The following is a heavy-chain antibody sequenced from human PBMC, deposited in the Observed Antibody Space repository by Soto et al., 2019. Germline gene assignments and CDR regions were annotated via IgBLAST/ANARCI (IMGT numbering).Heavy chain of an antibody. D-gene: IGHD5-18*01. V-gene: IGHV1-3*05. CDR1: GYTFTSYA. CDR3: ARQLWNYFDY. Sequence: QVQLVQSGAEEKKPGASVKVSCKASGYTFTSYAMHWVRQAPGQRLEWMGWINAGNGTTKYSQKFQGRVTITRDTSASTAYMELSSLRSEDTAVYYCARQLWNYFDYWGQGTLVTVSS. CDR2: INAGNGTT. J-gene: IGHJ4*02.